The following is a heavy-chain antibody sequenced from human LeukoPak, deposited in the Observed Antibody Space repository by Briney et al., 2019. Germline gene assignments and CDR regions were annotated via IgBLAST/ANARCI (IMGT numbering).Heavy chain of an antibody. D-gene: IGHD1-26*01. CDR3: AREIPGREDYFDY. CDR1: GGSFSGYY. Sequence: SETLSLTCAVYGGSFSGYYWSWIRQPPGKGLEWIGEINHSGSTNYNPSLKSRVTISVDTSKNQFSLKLSSVTAADTAVYYCAREIPGREDYFDYWGQGTLVTVSS. V-gene: IGHV4-34*01. J-gene: IGHJ4*02. CDR2: INHSGST.